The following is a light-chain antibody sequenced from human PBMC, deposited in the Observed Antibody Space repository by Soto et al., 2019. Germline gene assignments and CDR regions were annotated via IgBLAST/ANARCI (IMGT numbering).Light chain of an antibody. J-gene: IGKJ5*01. V-gene: IGKV1-8*01. CDR3: QQYYSYPPSIT. CDR2: AAS. CDR1: QGISSY. Sequence: AIRMTQSPSSLFASTVDRFTITRRAIQGISSYLAWYQQKPGKAPKLLIYAASTLQSGVPSRFSGSASGTDFTLTISCLQSEDFATYYCQQYYSYPPSITFGQGTRLEIK.